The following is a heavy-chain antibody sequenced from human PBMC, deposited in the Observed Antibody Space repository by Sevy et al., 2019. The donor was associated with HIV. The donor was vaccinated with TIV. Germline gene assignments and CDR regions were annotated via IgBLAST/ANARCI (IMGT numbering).Heavy chain of an antibody. Sequence: GGSLRLSCAASGFTFNTHAMNWVRRAPGKGLEWVSGISATGGGTYYTDSVKGRFIVSRDNSQNTLYLQMNSLRADDTAIYYCAKALNPALESMIEVIFRTLKGFDVWGQGTMVTVSS. CDR2: ISATGGGT. J-gene: IGHJ3*01. V-gene: IGHV3-23*01. CDR1: GFTFNTHA. D-gene: IGHD3-22*01. CDR3: AKALNPALESMIEVIFRTLKGFDV.